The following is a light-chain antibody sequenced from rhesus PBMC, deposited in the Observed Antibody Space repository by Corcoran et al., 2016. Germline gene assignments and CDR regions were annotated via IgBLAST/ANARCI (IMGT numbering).Light chain of an antibody. CDR2: DAS. V-gene: IGKV1-38*01. CDR3: HQRNTYPWT. J-gene: IGKJ1*01. Sequence: DIQLTQSPSSLSASVGDRATITCRASQGISSYLVGYQQKSGKAPQLLIYDASNLQSGVPSRFSGCGSGTEFTLTIRSLQPDDFATYSCHQRNTYPWTFGQRTKVEIQ. CDR1: QGISSY.